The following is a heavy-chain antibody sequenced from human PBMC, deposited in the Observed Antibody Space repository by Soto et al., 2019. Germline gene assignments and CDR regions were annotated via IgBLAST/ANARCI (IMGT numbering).Heavy chain of an antibody. Sequence: SETLSLTCTVSGGSISSSYWSWIRQPPGRGLEWIGDIYYRGSTNYNPSLESRVTISIDTSKKQFSLKVSSVTAADTAVYYCGRYAGYVDSWGQGTLVTVSS. D-gene: IGHD2-2*01. V-gene: IGHV4-59*01. CDR3: GRYAGYVDS. CDR2: IYYRGST. CDR1: GGSISSSY. J-gene: IGHJ4*02.